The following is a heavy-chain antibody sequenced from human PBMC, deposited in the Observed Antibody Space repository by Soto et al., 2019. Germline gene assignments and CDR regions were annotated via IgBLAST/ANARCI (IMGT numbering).Heavy chain of an antibody. D-gene: IGHD3-22*01. CDR3: ARDLYYYESSGYYYYYYGMDG. CDR1: GGSISSGDYY. CDR2: IYYSGST. V-gene: IGHV4-30-4*01. Sequence: SETLSLTCTVSGGSISSGDYYWSWIRQPPGKGLEWIGYIYYSGSTYYNPSLKSRVTISVDTSKNQFSLKLSSVTAADTAVYYCARDLYYYESSGYYYYYYGMDGWGQGTSVTVAS. J-gene: IGHJ6*02.